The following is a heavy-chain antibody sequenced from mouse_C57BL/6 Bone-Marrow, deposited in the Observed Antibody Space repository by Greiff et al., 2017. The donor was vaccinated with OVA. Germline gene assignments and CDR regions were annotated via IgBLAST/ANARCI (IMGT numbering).Heavy chain of an antibody. CDR2: INPGSGGT. D-gene: IGHD2-12*01. J-gene: IGHJ3*01. CDR3: ARSAYYRGAWFAY. CDR1: GYAFTNYL. V-gene: IGHV1-54*01. Sequence: QVQLQQSGAELVRPGTSVKVSCKASGYAFTNYLIEWVKQRPGQGLEWIGVINPGSGGTNYNEKFKGKATLTADKSSSTAYMQLSSLTSEDSAVYFCARSAYYRGAWFAYWAKGLWSLSLQ.